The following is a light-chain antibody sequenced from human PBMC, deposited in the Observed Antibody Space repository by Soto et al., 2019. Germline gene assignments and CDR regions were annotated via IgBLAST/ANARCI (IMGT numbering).Light chain of an antibody. J-gene: IGLJ2*01. CDR1: SSNIGAGYD. V-gene: IGLV1-40*01. Sequence: QSVLTQPPSVSGAPGQRVTISCTGSSSNIGAGYDVHWYRQLPGTAPKLLIYGNSNRPSGVPDRFSGSKSGTSASLAITGLHAEDEADYYCQSYDSSLSGSWVFGGGTKLTVL. CDR3: QSYDSSLSGSWV. CDR2: GNS.